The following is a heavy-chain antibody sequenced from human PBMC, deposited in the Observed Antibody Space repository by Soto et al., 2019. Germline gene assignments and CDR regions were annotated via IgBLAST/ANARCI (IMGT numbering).Heavy chain of an antibody. CDR2: IYHSGST. CDR1: GGSISSSNW. V-gene: IGHV4-4*02. CDR3: ARGYIVLVPAAANWFDP. Sequence: SETLSLTCAVSGGSISSSNWWSWVRQPPGKGLEWIGEIYHSGSTNYNPSLKSRVTISVDKSKNQFSLKLSSVTAADTAVYYCARGYIVLVPAAANWFDPWGQGTLVTVSS. D-gene: IGHD2-2*01. J-gene: IGHJ5*02.